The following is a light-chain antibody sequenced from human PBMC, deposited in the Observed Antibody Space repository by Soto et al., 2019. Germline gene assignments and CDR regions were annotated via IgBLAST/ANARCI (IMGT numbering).Light chain of an antibody. V-gene: IGLV1-47*01. J-gene: IGLJ2*01. CDR1: SSNIGSHY. Sequence: QSVLTQPPSASGTPGQRVTISCSGSSSNIGSHYVYWYQQLPGTVPQLLIYRNSERPSGVPDRFSGSKSGTSASLAISGLRSEDEADYYCAAWDDSLRGVVFGGGTKLTVL. CDR3: AAWDDSLRGVV. CDR2: RNS.